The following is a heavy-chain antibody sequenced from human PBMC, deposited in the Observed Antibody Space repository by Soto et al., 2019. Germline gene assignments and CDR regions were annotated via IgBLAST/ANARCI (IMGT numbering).Heavy chain of an antibody. D-gene: IGHD3-10*01. CDR2: IIPIFGTA. J-gene: IGHJ5*02. Sequence: QVQLVQSGAEVKKPGSSVKVSCKASGGTFSSYAISWVRQAPGQGLEWMGGIIPIFGTANYAQKFQGRVTITADESTSTAYMELSSLRSEDTAVYYCARESGYYGSESHNWFDPWGQGTLVTVSS. CDR3: ARESGYYGSESHNWFDP. V-gene: IGHV1-69*01. CDR1: GGTFSSYA.